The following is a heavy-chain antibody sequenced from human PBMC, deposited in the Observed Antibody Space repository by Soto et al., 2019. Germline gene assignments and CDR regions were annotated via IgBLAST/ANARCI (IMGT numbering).Heavy chain of an antibody. CDR2: IVVGSGNT. Sequence: SVKVSCKASGFTFTSSAMQWVRQARGQRLEWIGWIVVGSGNTNYAQKLQGRVTMTTDTSTSTAYMELRSLRSDDTVVYYCARDLGYCSHWGQGTLVTVSS. V-gene: IGHV1-58*02. CDR3: ARDLGYCSH. J-gene: IGHJ1*01. CDR1: GFTFTSSA. D-gene: IGHD6-19*01.